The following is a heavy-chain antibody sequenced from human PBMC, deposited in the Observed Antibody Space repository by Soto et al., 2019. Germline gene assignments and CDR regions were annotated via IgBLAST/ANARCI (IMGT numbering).Heavy chain of an antibody. CDR1: GFIFSSYA. J-gene: IGHJ4*02. Sequence: QVQLVESGGGVVQPGRSLRLSCAASGFIFSSYAMHWVRQPPGKGLEWVAVIVYDGNIKYYADSVKGRFTISRDNSKNTVYLQMNSLRDEDTALYYCATKGRFGALGQAIYWGQGTQVTVSS. CDR3: ATKGRFGALGQAIY. V-gene: IGHV3-30-3*01. CDR2: IVYDGNIK. D-gene: IGHD3-3*01.